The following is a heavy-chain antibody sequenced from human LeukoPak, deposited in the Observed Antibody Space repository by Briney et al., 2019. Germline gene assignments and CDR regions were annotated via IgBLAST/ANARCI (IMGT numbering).Heavy chain of an antibody. J-gene: IGHJ6*02. CDR1: GYSFTSYW. Sequence: GGSLQISWKGSGYSFTSYWIGWVRQVPGKGLEGMGIIYPGDSDTRYSPSFQGQVTISAHKSISAAYLQWSSLKASDTAMYYCARQTSVSTYYYYGMDVWGQGTTVTVSS. CDR2: IYPGDSDT. CDR3: ARQTSVSTYYYYGMDV. V-gene: IGHV5-51*01.